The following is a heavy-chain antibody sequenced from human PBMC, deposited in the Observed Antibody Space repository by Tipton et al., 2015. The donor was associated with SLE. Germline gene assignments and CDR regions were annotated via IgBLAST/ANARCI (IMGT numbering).Heavy chain of an antibody. CDR2: IYYSGST. J-gene: IGHJ4*02. CDR3: ARDLGYGDYGRYFDY. Sequence: TLSLTCAVYGGSFSGYYWSWIRQPPGKGLEWIGYIYYSGSTNYNPSLKSRVTISVDTSKNHFSLNLTSVTAADTAVYYCARDLGYGDYGRYFDYWGQGTLVTVSS. V-gene: IGHV4-34*09. CDR1: GGSFSGYY. D-gene: IGHD4-17*01.